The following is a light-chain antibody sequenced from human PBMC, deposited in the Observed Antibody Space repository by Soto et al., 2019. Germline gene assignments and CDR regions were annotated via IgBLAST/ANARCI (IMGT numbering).Light chain of an antibody. CDR2: AAY. CDR3: QQSSSTPYS. CDR1: QNIRNY. Sequence: DLQMTQSPSSLSASVGDRVTITCRASQNIRNYLNWYQQTPGKAPKLLNYAAYSLQTGVPSRFRGRGSGTDFTLTISSLQPEDSATYYCQQSSSTPYSFGQGTKLEIK. V-gene: IGKV1-39*01. J-gene: IGKJ2*03.